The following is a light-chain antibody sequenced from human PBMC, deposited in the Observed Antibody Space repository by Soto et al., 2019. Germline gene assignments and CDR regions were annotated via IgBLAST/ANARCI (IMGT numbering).Light chain of an antibody. V-gene: IGLV2-11*01. CDR1: SSDVGGYNY. Sequence: QSALTQPRSVSGSPGQSVTISCTGTSSDVGGYNYVSWYQQHPGKAPKLMIYDVSKRPSGVPDRFSGSKSGHTASLTSSGLQAEDEADYYCCSYAGSYTFVVFGGGTKLTVL. CDR3: CSYAGSYTFVV. J-gene: IGLJ2*01. CDR2: DVS.